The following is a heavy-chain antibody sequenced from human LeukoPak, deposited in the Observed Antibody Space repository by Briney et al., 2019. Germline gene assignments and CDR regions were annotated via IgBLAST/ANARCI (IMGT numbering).Heavy chain of an antibody. CDR1: GFTFSSYW. CDR2: IKQDGSEK. CDR3: AREAYYDSSAALPADY. V-gene: IGHV3-7*01. Sequence: TGGSLRLSCAASGFTFSSYWMSWVCQAPGKGLEWVANIKQDGSEKYYVDSVKGRLTISRDNAKNSLYLQMNSLRAEDTAVYYCAREAYYDSSAALPADYWGQGTLVTVSS. D-gene: IGHD3-22*01. J-gene: IGHJ4*02.